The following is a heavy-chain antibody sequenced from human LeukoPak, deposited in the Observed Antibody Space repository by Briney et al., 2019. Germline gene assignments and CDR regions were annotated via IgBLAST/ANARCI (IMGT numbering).Heavy chain of an antibody. V-gene: IGHV4-31*03. CDR2: IYYSGST. CDR1: GGSISSGGYY. Sequence: SETLSLTCTVSGGSISSGGYYWRWIRQHPGKGLEWIGYIYYSGSTYYNPSLKSRVTISVDTSKNQFSLKLSSVTAADTAVYYCARDRPSPGWFDPWGQGTLVTVSS. CDR3: ARDRPSPGWFDP. J-gene: IGHJ5*02.